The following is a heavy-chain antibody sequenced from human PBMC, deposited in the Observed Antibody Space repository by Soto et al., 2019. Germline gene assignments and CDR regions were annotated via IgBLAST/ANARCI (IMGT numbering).Heavy chain of an antibody. CDR1: GFTFSSYA. CDR3: AREGASLF. Sequence: GGSLRLSCAASGFTFSSYAMSWVRQAPGKGLVWVSAISGGGGSTSYADSVKGRFTISRDNANNTLYLQMNSLRVEDTAVYYCAREGASLFWGQGTPVTVSS. V-gene: IGHV3-23*01. CDR2: ISGGGGST. J-gene: IGHJ4*02.